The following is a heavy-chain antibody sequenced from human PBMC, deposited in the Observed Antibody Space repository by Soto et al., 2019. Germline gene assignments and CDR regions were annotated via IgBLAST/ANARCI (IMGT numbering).Heavy chain of an antibody. J-gene: IGHJ1*01. D-gene: IGHD5-12*01. CDR2: ISGNGDTT. CDR3: AKIRGYDLGSTAFQH. Sequence: EVQLLESGGGLVQPGGSLRLSCAASGFTFSSSAMSWVRQAPGKGLDWVSAISGNGDTTYYADSVKGRFTISRDISKNTLYLQMNRLRADDTAVYYCAKIRGYDLGSTAFQHWGQGTLVTVSS. V-gene: IGHV3-23*01. CDR1: GFTFSSSA.